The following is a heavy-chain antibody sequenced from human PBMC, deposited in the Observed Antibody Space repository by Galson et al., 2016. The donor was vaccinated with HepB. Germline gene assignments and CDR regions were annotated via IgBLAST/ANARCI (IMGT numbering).Heavy chain of an antibody. CDR1: GGSVNSRDSY. CDR2: ISYSGRT. CDR3: ARGFGEDS. J-gene: IGHJ4*02. V-gene: IGHV4-31*03. D-gene: IGHD3-10*01. Sequence: TLSLTCNVSGGSVNSRDSYWSWIRQHPGKGLEWIGYISYSGRTFYSPSLESRLTISIDTSSNQFSLNLSSVTAADSAVYFCARGFGEDSWGQGTLVTVSS.